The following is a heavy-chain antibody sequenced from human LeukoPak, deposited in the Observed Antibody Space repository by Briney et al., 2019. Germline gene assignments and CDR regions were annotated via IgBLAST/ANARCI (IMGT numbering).Heavy chain of an antibody. J-gene: IGHJ4*02. CDR3: AREGLLWFGRGGDY. Sequence: GGSLRLSCAASGFTFSSYSMNWVRQAPGKGLEWVSSISSSSSYIYYADSVKGRFTISRDNAKNSLYLQMSSLRAEDTAVYYCAREGLLWFGRGGDYWGQGTLVTVSS. CDR1: GFTFSSYS. CDR2: ISSSSSYI. D-gene: IGHD3-10*01. V-gene: IGHV3-21*01.